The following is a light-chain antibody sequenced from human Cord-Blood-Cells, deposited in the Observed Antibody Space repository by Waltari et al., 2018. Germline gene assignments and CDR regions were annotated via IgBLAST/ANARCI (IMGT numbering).Light chain of an antibody. V-gene: IGKV3-15*01. CDR1: QSVSSN. CDR2: GAS. CDR3: QQYNNWPL. J-gene: IGKJ3*01. Sequence: EIVMTQSPATLSVSPGERATLSCRASQSVSSNLAWYQQKPGQAPRLLIHGASTRATGIPARFSGSGSGTEFTLTISSLQSEDFAVYYCQQYNNWPLFGPGTKVDIK.